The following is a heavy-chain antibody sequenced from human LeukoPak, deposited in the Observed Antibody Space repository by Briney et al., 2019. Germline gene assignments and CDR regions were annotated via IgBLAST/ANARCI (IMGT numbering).Heavy chain of an antibody. CDR1: GFTFSNYA. D-gene: IGHD2-15*01. V-gene: IGHV3-23*01. CDR3: AKGRGCCTGGSCYSDY. Sequence: GGSLRLSCTASGFTFSNYAMSWVRQAPGKGLEWASTISGSDGSTYYADSVKGRFTISRDNSKNTLYLQMNSLRVEDTAIYYCAKGRGCCTGGSCYSDYWGQGTLVTVSS. J-gene: IGHJ4*02. CDR2: ISGSDGST.